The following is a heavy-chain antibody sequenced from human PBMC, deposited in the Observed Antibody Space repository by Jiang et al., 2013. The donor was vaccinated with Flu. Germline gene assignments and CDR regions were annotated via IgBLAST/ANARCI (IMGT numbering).Heavy chain of an antibody. Sequence: QLLESGGGLVQPGGSLRLSCAASGFTFSSYVMSWVRQAPGKGLEWVSAISVSGGSTYYADSVKGRFTIYRDNSKNTLYLQMNSLRVEDTAIYYCAKDEEATLDAMDVWGQGTTVTVSS. CDR3: AKDEEATLDAMDV. J-gene: IGHJ6*02. CDR2: ISVSGGST. CDR1: GFTFSSYV. D-gene: IGHD5-24*01. V-gene: IGHV3-23*01.